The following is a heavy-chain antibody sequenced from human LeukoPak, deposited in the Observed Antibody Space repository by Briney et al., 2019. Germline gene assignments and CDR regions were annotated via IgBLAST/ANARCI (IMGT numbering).Heavy chain of an antibody. CDR3: AKGSAAGRPYYFDY. J-gene: IGHJ4*02. D-gene: IGHD6-25*01. CDR1: GFTFSSYS. V-gene: IGHV3-21*04. Sequence: GGSLRLSCAASGFTFSSYSMNWVRQAPGKGLEWVSSISSSSSYIYYADSVKGRFTISRDNAKNSLYLQMNSLRAEDAAVYFCAKGSAAGRPYYFDYWGQGTLVTVSS. CDR2: ISSSSSYI.